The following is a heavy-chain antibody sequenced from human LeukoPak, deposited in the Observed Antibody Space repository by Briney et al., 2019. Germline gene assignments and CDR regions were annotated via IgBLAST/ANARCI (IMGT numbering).Heavy chain of an antibody. CDR2: IRYDGSNK. V-gene: IGHV3-30*02. CDR3: AKHTVTTPLFDY. Sequence: GGSLRLSCAASGFTFSSYGMHWVRQAPGKGLEWVAFIRYDGSNKYYADSVKGRFTISRDNSKNTLYLQMNSLRAEDTAVYYCAKHTVTTPLFDYWGQGTLVTVSS. CDR1: GFTFSSYG. D-gene: IGHD4-17*01. J-gene: IGHJ4*02.